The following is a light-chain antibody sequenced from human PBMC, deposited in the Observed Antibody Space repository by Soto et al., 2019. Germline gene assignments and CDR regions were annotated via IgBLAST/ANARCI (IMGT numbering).Light chain of an antibody. Sequence: QSVLTQPASVSGSPGQSVTISCTGTSSDIGGYNYVSWSQQHPGKAPKLMIYEVSNRPSGVSNRFSGSKSGNTASLTISGLQAEDEADYYCTSYTSSSTYVLGTGTKVTVL. V-gene: IGLV2-14*01. CDR3: TSYTSSSTYV. J-gene: IGLJ1*01. CDR2: EVS. CDR1: SSDIGGYNY.